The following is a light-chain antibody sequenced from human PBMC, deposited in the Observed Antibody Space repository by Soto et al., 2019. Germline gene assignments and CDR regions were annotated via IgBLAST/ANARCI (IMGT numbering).Light chain of an antibody. CDR3: QQYKSYSPRT. CDR2: DAS. CDR1: QTISNW. Sequence: DVQMTQSPSTLSASVGDRVTMTCRASQTISNWLAWYQQRPGKAPQLLISDASRLESGVPSRFSGSGSGTEFTLTISSLQPDDSATYYCQQYKSYSPRTFGQGTNVDIK. J-gene: IGKJ1*01. V-gene: IGKV1-5*01.